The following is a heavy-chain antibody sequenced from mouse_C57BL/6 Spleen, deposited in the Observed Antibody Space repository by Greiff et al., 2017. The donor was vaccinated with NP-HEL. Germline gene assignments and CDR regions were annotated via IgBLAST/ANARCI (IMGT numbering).Heavy chain of an antibody. J-gene: IGHJ2*01. CDR1: GYTFTSYW. D-gene: IGHD3-3*01. CDR2: IHPNSGST. CDR3: ARSGLALYYFDY. Sequence: VQLQQPGAELVKPGASVKLSCKASGYTFTSYWMHWVKQRPGQGLEWIGMIHPNSGSTNYNVKFKSKATLTVDKSSSTAYMQLSSLTSEDSAVYYCARSGLALYYFDYWGQGTTLTVSS. V-gene: IGHV1-64*01.